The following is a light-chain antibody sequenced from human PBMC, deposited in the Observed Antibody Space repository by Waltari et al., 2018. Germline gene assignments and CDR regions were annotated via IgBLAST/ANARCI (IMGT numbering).Light chain of an antibody. CDR2: WSS. J-gene: IGKJ1*01. CDR3: QQYYTALLS. CDR1: QSLFHTSSNKNH. Sequence: DIEMTQSPDSLAVSLGERATIHCRSGQSLFHTSSNKNHLAWYQHKPGQSPKLLIYWSSVREAGVPDRVSGGGSGTDFTLTISGLQAEDVAVYYCQQYYTALLSFGPGTKVNIK. V-gene: IGKV4-1*01.